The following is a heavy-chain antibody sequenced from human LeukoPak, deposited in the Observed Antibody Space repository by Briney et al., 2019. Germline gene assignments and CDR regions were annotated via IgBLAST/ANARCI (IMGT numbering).Heavy chain of an antibody. J-gene: IGHJ6*03. D-gene: IGHD1-14*01. CDR2: IRYDGSNK. CDR3: AKGNRGYGYYYYYMDV. V-gene: IGHV3-30*02. CDR1: GFTFSSYG. Sequence: GGSLRLSCAASGFTFSSYGMHWVRQAPGKGLEWVAFIRYDGSNKYYADSVKGRFTISRDNSKNTLYLQMNSLRAEDTAVYYCAKGNRGYGYYYYYMDVWGKGTTVTVSS.